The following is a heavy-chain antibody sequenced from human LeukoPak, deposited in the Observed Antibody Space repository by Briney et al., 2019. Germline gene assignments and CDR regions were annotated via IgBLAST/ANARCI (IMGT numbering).Heavy chain of an antibody. CDR2: INHSGST. D-gene: IGHD3-16*02. J-gene: IGHJ4*02. Sequence: PSETLSLTCAVYGGSFSGYYWSWIRQPPGKGLEWIGEINHSGSTSYNPSLKSRVTISVDTSKNQFSLKLSSVTAADTAVYYCARGAYDYVWGSYRVDYWGQGTLVTVSS. CDR1: GGSFSGYY. V-gene: IGHV4-34*01. CDR3: ARGAYDYVWGSYRVDY.